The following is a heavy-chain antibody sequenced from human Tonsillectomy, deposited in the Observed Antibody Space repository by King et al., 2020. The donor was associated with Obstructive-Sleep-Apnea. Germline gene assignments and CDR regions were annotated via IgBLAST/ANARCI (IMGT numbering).Heavy chain of an antibody. J-gene: IGHJ6*02. CDR2: IIPVFVTA. V-gene: IGHV1-69*01. CDR1: GGTFSSYA. Sequence: VQLVQSGAEVKKPGSSVKVSCKASGGTFSSYATSWVRQAPGQGLEWMGGIIPVFVTANYAHKFQGIVTSTADESTSTAYMELSSLRSEDTAVYYCARDLDEILTSLPTDMGGNYYFYYGMDVWGQGTTVTVSS. D-gene: IGHD3-9*01. CDR3: ARDLDEILTSLPTDMGGNYYFYYGMDV.